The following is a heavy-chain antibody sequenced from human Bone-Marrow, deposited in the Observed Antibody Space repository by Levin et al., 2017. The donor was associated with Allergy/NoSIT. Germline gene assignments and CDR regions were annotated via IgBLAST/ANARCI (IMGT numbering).Heavy chain of an antibody. CDR2: IYTGGGS. CDR1: GFTVSSNY. V-gene: IGHV3-53*01. Sequence: PGGSLRLSCAASGFTVSSNYMSWVRQAPGKGLEWVSVIYTGGGSFYADSVKGRFTISRDNSKNSLYLQMNSLRAEDTAVYYCVRDKETMTPWFHYYYYMDVWGKGTTVTVSS. D-gene: IGHD3-10*01. CDR3: VRDKETMTPWFHYYYYMDV. J-gene: IGHJ6*03.